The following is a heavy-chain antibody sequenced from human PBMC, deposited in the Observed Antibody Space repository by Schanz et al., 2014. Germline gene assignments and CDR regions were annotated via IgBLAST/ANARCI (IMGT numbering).Heavy chain of an antibody. CDR2: IYYSGST. V-gene: IGHV4-59*05. J-gene: IGHJ4*02. Sequence: VQLVESGGGLIQPGGSLRLSCAVSGFTVNTHYMSWVRQAPGKGLEWIGSIYYSGSTYYNPSLKSRVTISVDTSKNQFPRKLSSGTAADTAVYYCAVYDFWSAYSIDYWGQGTLVTVSS. D-gene: IGHD3-3*01. CDR3: AVYDFWSAYSIDY. CDR1: GFTVNTHY.